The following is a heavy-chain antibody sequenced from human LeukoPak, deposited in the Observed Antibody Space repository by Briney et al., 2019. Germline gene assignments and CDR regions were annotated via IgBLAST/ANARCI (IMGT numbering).Heavy chain of an antibody. D-gene: IGHD2-2*01. V-gene: IGHV1-69*13. CDR2: IIPIFGTA. CDR3: ARDLGYCSSTSCSSTGEEDAFDI. CDR1: GGTFSSYA. Sequence: GASVKVSCKASGGTFSSYAISWARQAPGQGLEWMGGIIPIFGTANYAQKFQGRVTITADESTSTAYMELSSLRSEDTAVYYCARDLGYCSSTSCSSTGEEDAFDIWGQGTMVTVSS. J-gene: IGHJ3*02.